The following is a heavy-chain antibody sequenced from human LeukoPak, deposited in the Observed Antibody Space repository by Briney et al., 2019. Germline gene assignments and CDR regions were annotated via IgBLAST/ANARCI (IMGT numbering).Heavy chain of an antibody. Sequence: TGGSLRLSCAASGFTLSNYAIYWVRQAPGKGVEGVSVISTDGNYKYYADSVEGRFAVSRDNSKNIFYLQMNSLSADDTAVYYCARRPVPTIKEYFDSCGQGTLVTVSS. V-gene: IGHV3-30*09. CDR1: GFTLSNYA. D-gene: IGHD5-24*01. CDR3: ARRPVPTIKEYFDS. CDR2: ISTDGNYK. J-gene: IGHJ4*02.